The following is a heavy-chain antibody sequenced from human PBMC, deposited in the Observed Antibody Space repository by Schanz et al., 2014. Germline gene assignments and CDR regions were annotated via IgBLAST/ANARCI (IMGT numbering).Heavy chain of an antibody. J-gene: IGHJ4*02. CDR3: AKVRYSSGWRGDYFDE. Sequence: EVHLLDSGGGLVQPGGSLRLSCAASGFTFSSYAMSWVRQAPGKGLEWVSSISSGGNPYYANSVKGRFGISRDNSENTLYLQMSSLRVEDTAVYYCAKVRYSSGWRGDYFDEWGQGTLVTVAS. CDR2: ISSGGNP. D-gene: IGHD6-25*01. V-gene: IGHV3-23*01. CDR1: GFTFSSYA.